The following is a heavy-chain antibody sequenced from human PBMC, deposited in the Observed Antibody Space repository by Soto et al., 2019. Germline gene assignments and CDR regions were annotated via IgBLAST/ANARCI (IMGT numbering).Heavy chain of an antibody. CDR1: GGSISSSSYY. V-gene: IGHV4-39*01. J-gene: IGHJ5*02. Sequence: QLQLQESGPGLVKPSETLSINCTVSGGSISSSSYYWGWIRQPPGKGLEWIGIIYYSGSTYYNPSLKSQVPISVDTSKHPFSLKLSPVTAAATAVYYCGKSNYYGDYGGWFDPWGQGTLVTVSS. D-gene: IGHD4-17*01. CDR2: IYYSGST. CDR3: GKSNYYGDYGGWFDP.